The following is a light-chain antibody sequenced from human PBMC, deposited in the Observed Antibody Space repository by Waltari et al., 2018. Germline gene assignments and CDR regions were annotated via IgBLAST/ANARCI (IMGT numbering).Light chain of an antibody. CDR2: RSD. V-gene: IGLV1-44*01. J-gene: IGLJ3*02. CDR3: ASWDDSLNGHWV. Sequence: QSALTQPPSASGTPGQRVTISGSGSASNIGGNLVNWYQQLPGKAPKLLIYRSDQRPSGVPARFSGSKTGSSASLAISGLQSEDEGDYFCASWDDSLNGHWVFGGGTKVTVL. CDR1: ASNIGGNL.